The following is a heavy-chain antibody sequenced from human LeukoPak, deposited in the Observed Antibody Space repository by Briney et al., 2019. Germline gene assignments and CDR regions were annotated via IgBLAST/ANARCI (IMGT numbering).Heavy chain of an antibody. D-gene: IGHD3-10*01. J-gene: IGHJ4*02. CDR1: GYTFTNYG. CDR2: ISAYNGNT. Sequence: GASVKVSCKASGYTFTNYGISWVRQAPGQGLEWMGWISAYNGNTNYAQKVQGRVTMTTDTSTSTAHMELRSLRSDDTAVYYCARGGEEGDYYGLVYWGQGTLVTVSP. CDR3: ARGGEEGDYYGLVY. V-gene: IGHV1-18*04.